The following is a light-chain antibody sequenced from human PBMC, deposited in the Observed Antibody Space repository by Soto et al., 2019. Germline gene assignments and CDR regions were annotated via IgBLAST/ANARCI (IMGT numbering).Light chain of an antibody. CDR2: DAS. V-gene: IGKV1-5*01. J-gene: IGKJ1*01. CDR3: QQHRT. Sequence: DIQMTQSPSTLSASVGDRVTITCRASQSISTWLAWYQQKPGKAPKLLIYDASNLESGVPSRFSGSGSGTEFTLTISSLQPDDFATYYCQQHRTFGQGTKVEIK. CDR1: QSISTW.